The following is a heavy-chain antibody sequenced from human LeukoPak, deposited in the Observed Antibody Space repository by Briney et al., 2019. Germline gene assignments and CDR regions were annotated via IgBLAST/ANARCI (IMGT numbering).Heavy chain of an antibody. D-gene: IGHD3-22*01. CDR3: AKGRYYYDSSDGFDI. V-gene: IGHV3-23*01. Sequence: PGGSLRLSCAASGFTFTSYAMSWVRQAPGEGLEWVSAISGSGGSTYYADSVKGRFTISRDNSKNTLYLQMNSLRAEDTAVYYCAKGRYYYDSSDGFDIWGQGTMVTVSS. CDR2: ISGSGGST. CDR1: GFTFTSYA. J-gene: IGHJ3*02.